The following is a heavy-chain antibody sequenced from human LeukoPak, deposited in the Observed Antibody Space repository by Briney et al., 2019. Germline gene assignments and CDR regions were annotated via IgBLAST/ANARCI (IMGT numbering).Heavy chain of an antibody. CDR1: GFTFSSYA. J-gene: IGHJ4*02. D-gene: IGHD5-12*01. CDR3: ARGPSGYHNT. V-gene: IGHV3-23*01. CDR2: MSGSGGST. Sequence: PGGSLRLSCAASGFTFSSYAMSWVRQAPGKGLEWVSSMSGSGGSTYYADSVKGRFTISRDNSKNTLYPQMNSLRAEDTAVYYCARGPSGYHNTGGQGTLVTVSS.